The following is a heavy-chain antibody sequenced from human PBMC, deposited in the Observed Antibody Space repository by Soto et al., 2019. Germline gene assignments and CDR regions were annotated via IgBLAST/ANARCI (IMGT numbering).Heavy chain of an antibody. D-gene: IGHD2-15*01. Sequence: GSLRLSCAASGFTFSDYYMNWIRQAPGKGLEWVSNISSSDNTIYYADSVKGRFTISRDNAKNSLYLQMSSLRAEDTAVYYCARDSRPVTLWGQGTLVTVSS. J-gene: IGHJ4*02. CDR2: ISSSDNTI. CDR3: ARDSRPVTL. V-gene: IGHV3-11*01. CDR1: GFTFSDYY.